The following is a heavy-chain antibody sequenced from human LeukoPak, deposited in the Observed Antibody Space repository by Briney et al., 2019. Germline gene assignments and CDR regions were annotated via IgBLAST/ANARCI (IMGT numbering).Heavy chain of an antibody. CDR2: IYQDESVK. D-gene: IGHD5/OR15-5a*01. V-gene: IGHV3-7*01. J-gene: IGHJ4*02. CDR1: GFTFSNYW. Sequence: RGSPRLSCTASGFTFSNYWLTWVRPAPGQGRELVANIYQDESVKNYVESVKGRFPISRDNAEHALHLQMNSLRAEDTAVYYCASEPGSSAFDYWGQGTLVTLSS. CDR3: ASEPGSSAFDY.